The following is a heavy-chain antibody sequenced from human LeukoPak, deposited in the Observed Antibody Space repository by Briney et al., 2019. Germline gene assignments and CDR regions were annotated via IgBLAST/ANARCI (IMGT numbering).Heavy chain of an antibody. J-gene: IGHJ4*02. Sequence: PGGSLRLSCAASGFTFSSYWMSWVRQAPGKGLEWVANIKQDGSEKYYVDSVKGRFTISRDNAKNSLYLQMNSLRAEDTAVYYCARAPGDDDILTGFDYWGQGTLVTVSS. CDR3: ARAPGDDDILTGFDY. CDR1: GFTFSSYW. D-gene: IGHD3-9*01. CDR2: IKQDGSEK. V-gene: IGHV3-7*01.